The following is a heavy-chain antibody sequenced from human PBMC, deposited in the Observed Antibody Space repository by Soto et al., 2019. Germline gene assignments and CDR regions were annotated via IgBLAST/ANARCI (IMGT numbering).Heavy chain of an antibody. Sequence: GGSLRLSCAASGFTFSSYAMSWVRQAPGKGLEWVSAISGSGGSTYYADSVKGRFTISRDNSKNTLYLQMNSLRAEDTAVYYCAKVSYNWNYGELDYWGQGTLVTVSS. CDR3: AKVSYNWNYGELDY. CDR2: ISGSGGST. CDR1: GFTFSSYA. V-gene: IGHV3-23*01. D-gene: IGHD1-7*01. J-gene: IGHJ4*02.